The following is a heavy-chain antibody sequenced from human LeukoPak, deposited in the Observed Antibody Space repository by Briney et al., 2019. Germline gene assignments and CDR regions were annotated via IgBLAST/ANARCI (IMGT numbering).Heavy chain of an antibody. J-gene: IGHJ4*02. V-gene: IGHV4-38-2*02. Sequence: SETLSLTCIVSGYSISSGYYWGWIRQPPGKWLDWIGSIYHSGSTSYNSSLKSRVTISLDTSKNQFSLKLSSVTAADTAVYYCARRTPLWFGEFEDYWGQGTLVTVSS. CDR1: GYSISSGYY. CDR3: ARRTPLWFGEFEDY. D-gene: IGHD3-10*01. CDR2: IYHSGST.